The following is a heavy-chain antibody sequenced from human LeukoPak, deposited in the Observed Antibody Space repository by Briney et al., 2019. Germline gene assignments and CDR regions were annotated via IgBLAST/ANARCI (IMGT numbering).Heavy chain of an antibody. CDR1: GFTFSSYS. Sequence: GFLRLSCAASGFTFSSYSMNWVRQAPGKGLEWVSYISSSSSTIYYADSVKGRFTISRDNAKNSLYLQMNSLRAEDTAVYYCARDLGGGVWSAFDIWGQGTMVTVSS. CDR2: ISSSSSTI. V-gene: IGHV3-48*01. CDR3: ARDLGGGVWSAFDI. J-gene: IGHJ3*02. D-gene: IGHD3-16*01.